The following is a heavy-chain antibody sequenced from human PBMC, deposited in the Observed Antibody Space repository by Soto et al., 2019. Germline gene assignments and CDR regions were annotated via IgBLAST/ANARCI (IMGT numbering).Heavy chain of an antibody. V-gene: IGHV1-3*01. Sequence: ASVKVSCKASGYTFTSYAMNWVRQAPGQRLEWMGWINAGNGNTKYSQKFQGRVTITRDTSASTAYMELSSLRSEDTAVYYCASVAPVKIYCFDYWGRGTLVTISS. J-gene: IGHJ4*02. CDR3: ASVAPVKIYCFDY. CDR1: GYTFTSYA. CDR2: INAGNGNT. D-gene: IGHD6-19*01.